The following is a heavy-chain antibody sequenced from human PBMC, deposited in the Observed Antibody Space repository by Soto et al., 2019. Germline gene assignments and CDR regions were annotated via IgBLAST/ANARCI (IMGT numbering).Heavy chain of an antibody. CDR1: VGTFSNYA. V-gene: IGHV1-69*13. Sequence: GASVKVSCTASVGTFSNYAISWVRQAPGQGLEWMGGIIPIFGTANYAQKFQGRVTITADESTSTAYMELSSLSSQDTAVYYCARDDFISDRFFYYAMDVWGQGTTVTVSS. CDR2: IIPIFGTA. D-gene: IGHD2-21*02. J-gene: IGHJ6*02. CDR3: ARDDFISDRFFYYAMDV.